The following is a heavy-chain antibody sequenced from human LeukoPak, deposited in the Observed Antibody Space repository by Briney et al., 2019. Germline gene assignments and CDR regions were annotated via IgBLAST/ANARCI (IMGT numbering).Heavy chain of an antibody. Sequence: GGSLRLSCAASGCTFSSYDMHWVRQATGKGLEWVSAIGTAGDTYYPGSVKGRFTISRDNAKNSLYLQMNSLRAEDTAVYYCARDRLAMVRGHDDYYYMDVWGKGTTVTVSS. J-gene: IGHJ6*03. CDR3: ARDRLAMVRGHDDYYYMDV. D-gene: IGHD3-10*01. CDR2: IGTAGDT. V-gene: IGHV3-13*01. CDR1: GCTFSSYD.